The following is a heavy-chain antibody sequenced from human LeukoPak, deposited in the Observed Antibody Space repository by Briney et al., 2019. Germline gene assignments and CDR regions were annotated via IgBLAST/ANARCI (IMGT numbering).Heavy chain of an antibody. V-gene: IGHV4-59*01. Sequence: PSESLSLTCTVSGGSISSYYWSWIRQPPGKGLEWIGYIYYSGSTNYNPSLKSRVTISEDTSKNQFSLKLSSVTAADTAVYYCARELANWFDPWGQGTLVTVSS. J-gene: IGHJ5*02. CDR2: IYYSGST. CDR3: ARELANWFDP. D-gene: IGHD1-1*01. CDR1: GGSISSYY.